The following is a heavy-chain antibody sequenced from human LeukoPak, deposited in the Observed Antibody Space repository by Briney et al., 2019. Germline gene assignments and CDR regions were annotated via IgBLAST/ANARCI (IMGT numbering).Heavy chain of an antibody. CDR3: ARGSGTSGWLHLDY. CDR2: ISSSSSYI. CDR1: GFTFSSYS. D-gene: IGHD6-19*01. V-gene: IGHV3-21*01. J-gene: IGHJ4*02. Sequence: GGSLRLSCAASGFTFSSYSMNWVRQAPGKGLEWVSSISSSSSYIYYADSVKGRFTISRDNAKNSLYLQMNSLRAEDTAVYYCARGSGTSGWLHLDYWGQGTLVTVSS.